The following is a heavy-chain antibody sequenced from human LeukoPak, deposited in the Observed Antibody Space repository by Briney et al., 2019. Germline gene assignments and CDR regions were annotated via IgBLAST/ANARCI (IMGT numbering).Heavy chain of an antibody. J-gene: IGHJ3*02. CDR2: IYPGDSDT. V-gene: IGHV5-51*01. CDR1: GYSFTSYW. Sequence: GESLKISCKGSGYSFTSYWIGWVRQMPGKGLEWMGIIYPGDSDTRYSPSFQGQVTISADKSISTAYLQWSSLKASDTAMYYCARTRAPHIVVVTAILGHDAFDIWGQGTMVTVSS. D-gene: IGHD2-21*02. CDR3: ARTRAPHIVVVTAILGHDAFDI.